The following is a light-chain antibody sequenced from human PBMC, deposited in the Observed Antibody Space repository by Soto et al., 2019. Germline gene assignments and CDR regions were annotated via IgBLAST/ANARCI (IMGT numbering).Light chain of an antibody. CDR3: QSYDSSLNGWV. V-gene: IGLV1-40*01. J-gene: IGLJ3*02. CDR2: GNN. CDR1: SSNIGAGYD. Sequence: QSVLTQPPSVSGAPGQRVTISCTGSSSNIGAGYDVHWYQQLPGTAPKLLIYGNNNRPSGVPDRFSGSKSGISASLAITGLQAEDEADYYCQSYDSSLNGWVFGGGTKLTVL.